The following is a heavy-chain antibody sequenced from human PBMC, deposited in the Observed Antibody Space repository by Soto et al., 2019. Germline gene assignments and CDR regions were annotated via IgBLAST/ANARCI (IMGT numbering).Heavy chain of an antibody. J-gene: IGHJ5*02. CDR3: SRDRGTSGWEGWFDP. V-gene: IGHV3-30-3*01. Sequence: PGGSLRLSCAASGFTFSSYAMHWVRQAPGKGLEWVAVISYDGSNKYYADSVKGRFTISRDNSKNTLYLQMNSLRAEDTAVFYCSRDRGTSGWEGWFDPWGQGTLVTVSS. CDR2: ISYDGSNK. CDR1: GFTFSSYA. D-gene: IGHD6-19*01.